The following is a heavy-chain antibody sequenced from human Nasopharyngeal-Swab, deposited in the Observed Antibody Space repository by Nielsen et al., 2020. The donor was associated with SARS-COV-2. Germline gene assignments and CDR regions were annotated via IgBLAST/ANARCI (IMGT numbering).Heavy chain of an antibody. CDR3: AKDPHPYDFWSGYSYWYYGMDV. J-gene: IGHJ6*02. CDR2: IYSGGST. CDR1: GFTFDDYA. D-gene: IGHD3-3*01. V-gene: IGHV3-NL1*01. Sequence: GESLKISCAASGFTFDDYAMHWVRQAPGKGLEWVSVIYSGGSTYYADSVKGRFTISRDNSKNTLYLQMNSLRAEDTAVYYCAKDPHPYDFWSGYSYWYYGMDVWGQGTTVTVSS.